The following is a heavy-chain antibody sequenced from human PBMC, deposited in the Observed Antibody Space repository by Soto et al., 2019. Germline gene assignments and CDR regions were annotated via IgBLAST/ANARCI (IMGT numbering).Heavy chain of an antibody. CDR3: ARHHCSSTSCYSHYYYYYGMDV. D-gene: IGHD2-2*01. CDR1: GYSFTSYW. CDR2: IYPGDSDT. J-gene: IGHJ6*02. V-gene: IGHV5-51*01. Sequence: PGESLKISCKGSGYSFTSYWIGWVRQMPGKGLEWMGIIYPGDSDTRYSPSFQGQVTISADKSISTAYLQWSSLKASDTAMYYCARHHCSSTSCYSHYYYYYGMDVWGQGTTVTVSS.